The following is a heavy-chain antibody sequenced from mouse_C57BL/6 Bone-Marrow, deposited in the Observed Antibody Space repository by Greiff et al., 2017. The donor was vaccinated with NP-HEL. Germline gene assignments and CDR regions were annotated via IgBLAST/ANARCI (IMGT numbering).Heavy chain of an antibody. Sequence: QVQLQQPGAELVKPGASVKVSCKASGYTFTSYWMHWVKQRPGQGLEWIGRIHPSDSDTNYNQKFKGKATLTVAKSSSTAYMQLSSLTSEDSAVYYCAIGLRRGGYAMDYWGQGTSVTVSS. J-gene: IGHJ4*01. CDR3: AIGLRRGGYAMDY. CDR2: IHPSDSDT. V-gene: IGHV1-74*01. CDR1: GYTFTSYW. D-gene: IGHD2-4*01.